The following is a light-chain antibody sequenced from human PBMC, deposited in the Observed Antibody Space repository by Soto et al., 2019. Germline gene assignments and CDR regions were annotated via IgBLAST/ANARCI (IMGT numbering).Light chain of an antibody. Sequence: ETVLTQFPATLSLSPGERATLSCRASQGVGSYLAWYQQKPGQAPRLLIYDASHRATDIPVRFSGSGSGTDFTLTISSLEPEDFAVYYCQQRSDWPLTFGGGTKVDIK. CDR1: QGVGSY. CDR3: QQRSDWPLT. J-gene: IGKJ4*01. CDR2: DAS. V-gene: IGKV3-11*01.